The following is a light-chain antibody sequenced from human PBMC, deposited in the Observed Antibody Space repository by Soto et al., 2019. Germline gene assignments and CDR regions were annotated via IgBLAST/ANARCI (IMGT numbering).Light chain of an antibody. CDR2: EVN. V-gene: IGLV2-8*01. CDR1: NSDVGGYNY. Sequence: QSALTQPPSASGSPGQSVTISCTGTNSDVGGYNYVSWYQQHPGKVPILMVYEVNKRPSGVPDRFSGSKSGNTASLTVSGLQAEDEADYYCTSYAGGNNVFGTGTKLTVL. J-gene: IGLJ1*01. CDR3: TSYAGGNNV.